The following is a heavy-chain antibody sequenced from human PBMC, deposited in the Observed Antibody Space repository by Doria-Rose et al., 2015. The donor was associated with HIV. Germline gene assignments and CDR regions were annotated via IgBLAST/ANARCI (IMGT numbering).Heavy chain of an antibody. CDR2: IHYSGTT. CDR1: GGSISSDDYH. Sequence: QESGPGLVKPSETLSLTCSVSGGSISSDDYHWSWIRQPPGKGLEWIGNIHYSGTTSYNPSLKSRIIISQDTSKNHLSLKLTSVTAADTAVYYCARDRVTIFGVGDAFDIWGQGTMVTVSS. V-gene: IGHV4-30-4*01. J-gene: IGHJ3*02. D-gene: IGHD3-3*01. CDR3: ARDRVTIFGVGDAFDI.